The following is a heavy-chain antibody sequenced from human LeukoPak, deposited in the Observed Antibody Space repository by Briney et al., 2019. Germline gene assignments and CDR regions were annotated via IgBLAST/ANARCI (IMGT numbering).Heavy chain of an antibody. CDR1: GFAFSNYA. D-gene: IGHD3-10*01. CDR2: LSGGGGSR. V-gene: IGHV3-23*01. Sequence: GGSLRLSCAASGFAFSNYAMSWVRQAPGKGLEWVSSLSGGGGSRYYADSVMGRFTISRDNSKNTLYLQMNSLRAEDTAVYYCAKAVRSMVTGGGYFDSWGQGTLVTVSS. J-gene: IGHJ4*02. CDR3: AKAVRSMVTGGGYFDS.